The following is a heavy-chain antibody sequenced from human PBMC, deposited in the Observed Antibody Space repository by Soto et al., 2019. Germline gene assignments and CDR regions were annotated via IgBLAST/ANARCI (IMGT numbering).Heavy chain of an antibody. J-gene: IGHJ4*02. CDR1: GFTFSNYA. D-gene: IGHD6-19*01. Sequence: EVQLLESGGGLVQPGGSLRLSCAASGFTFSNYAVTWVRQAPGKGLEWVSAISGSGGSTYYADSVKGRFTISRDNTTNTLYLQMNSLRAEDTAVYYCAKVQGSSGDEVDYWGQGTLVTVSS. CDR2: ISGSGGST. V-gene: IGHV3-23*01. CDR3: AKVQGSSGDEVDY.